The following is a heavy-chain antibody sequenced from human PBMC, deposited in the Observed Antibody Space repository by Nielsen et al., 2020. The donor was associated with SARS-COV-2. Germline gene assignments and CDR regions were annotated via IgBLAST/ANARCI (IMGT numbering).Heavy chain of an antibody. V-gene: IGHV3-53*01. D-gene: IGHD3-22*01. CDR3: ARETKGYYDSSGLSS. CDR2: IYSGGST. J-gene: IGHJ4*02. CDR1: GFTFSGYA. Sequence: GESLKISCAASGFTFSGYAMSWVRQAPGKGLEWVSVIYSGGSTYYADSVKGRFTISRDNSKNTLYLQMNSLRAEDTAVYYCARETKGYYDSSGLSSWGQGTLVTVSS.